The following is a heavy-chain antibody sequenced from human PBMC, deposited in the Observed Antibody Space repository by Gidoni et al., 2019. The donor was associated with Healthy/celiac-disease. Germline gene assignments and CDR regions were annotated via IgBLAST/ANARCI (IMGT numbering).Heavy chain of an antibody. Sequence: EVQLAESGGGLVKPGGSLRLPCAASGLTFSSYSMNWVRQAPGKGLELVSSISGSSSYIYYADSVKGRFTIARDNAKNSLYLQMNSLRAEDTAVYYCASGNDSSAPQDCWGQGTLVTVSS. CDR1: GLTFSSYS. CDR3: ASGNDSSAPQDC. D-gene: IGHD3-22*01. J-gene: IGHJ4*02. CDR2: ISGSSSYI. V-gene: IGHV3-21*01.